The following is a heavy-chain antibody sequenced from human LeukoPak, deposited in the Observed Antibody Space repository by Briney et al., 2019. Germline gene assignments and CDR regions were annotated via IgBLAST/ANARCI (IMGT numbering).Heavy chain of an antibody. CDR1: GDTLNNDD. D-gene: IGHD4-17*01. V-gene: IGHV1-69*04. J-gene: IGHJ5*02. CDR2: IVPIVEIT. CDR3: ARGNYGDPNWFDP. Sequence: GASVKVSCKASGDTLNNDDITWVRQAPGRGLEWMGRIVPIVEITNYAESFQGRVTITADKPTNTFYMQLASLMSSDTAIYFCARGNYGDPNWFDPWGQGTLVTVSS.